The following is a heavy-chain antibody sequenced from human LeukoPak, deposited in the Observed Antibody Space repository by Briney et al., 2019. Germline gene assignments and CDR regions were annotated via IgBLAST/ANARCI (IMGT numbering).Heavy chain of an antibody. J-gene: IGHJ4*02. CDR3: VRQHLPEYYFDY. CDR1: SGSYSGDY. Sequence: SETLSLTCAVYSGSYSGDYWSWIRQPPGRGLEWIGEVNHSGSTNYNPSLKSRVTISVDTSKNQFSLKLTSVTAADTAVYYCVRQHLPEYYFDYWGQGTLVTVSS. D-gene: IGHD6-13*01. CDR2: VNHSGST. V-gene: IGHV4-34*01.